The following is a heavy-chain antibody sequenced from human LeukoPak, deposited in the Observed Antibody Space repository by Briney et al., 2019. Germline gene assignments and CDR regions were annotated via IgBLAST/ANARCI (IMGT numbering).Heavy chain of an antibody. Sequence: GRSLRLSCAASGFTFDDYAMHWVRQAPGKGLEWVSGISWNGGSIGYADSVKGRFTISRDNAKNSLYLQMNSLRAEDTALYYCAKVSAGPYYYYGMDVWGQGTTVTVSS. CDR3: AKVSAGPYYYYGMDV. J-gene: IGHJ6*02. CDR1: GFTFDDYA. D-gene: IGHD6-13*01. CDR2: ISWNGGSI. V-gene: IGHV3-9*01.